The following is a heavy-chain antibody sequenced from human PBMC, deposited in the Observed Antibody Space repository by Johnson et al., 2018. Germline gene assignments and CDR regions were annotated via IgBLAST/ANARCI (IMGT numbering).Heavy chain of an antibody. Sequence: QVQLQESGPGLVKPSETLSLTCAVSDGSISSYYWSWIRQPPGKGLEWIGYSYYSGSTDYNPSLKSRVPISVDTSKNQFSRKLTSVTAADTAIYYCARVVVGDAFDLWGQGTLVIVSS. CDR3: ARVVVGDAFDL. J-gene: IGHJ3*01. V-gene: IGHV4-59*01. CDR1: DGSISSYY. D-gene: IGHD2-15*01. CDR2: SYYSGST.